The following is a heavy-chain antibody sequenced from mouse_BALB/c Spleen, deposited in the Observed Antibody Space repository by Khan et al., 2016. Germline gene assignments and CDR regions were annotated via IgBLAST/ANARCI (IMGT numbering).Heavy chain of an antibody. CDR3: SVIHYYGYFDY. CDR1: GYSITSDYT. V-gene: IGHV3-2*02. Sequence: EVQLVESGPGLVKPSQSLSLTCTVTGYSITSDYTWNWIRQFPGNKLEWMGYINYSSSTIYNPSLKSRILINRDPSTNQFFLQLNSVTTEDTATYYCSVIHYYGYFDYWGQGTTLTVSS. D-gene: IGHD1-2*01. CDR2: INYSSST. J-gene: IGHJ2*01.